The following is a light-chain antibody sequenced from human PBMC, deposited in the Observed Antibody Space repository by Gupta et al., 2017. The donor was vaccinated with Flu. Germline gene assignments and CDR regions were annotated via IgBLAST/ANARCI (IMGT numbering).Light chain of an antibody. V-gene: IGKV1-5*03. CDR2: KAS. Sequence: PSTLSAAVGDRVTITCRASQSISSWLAWYQQKPGKAPKLLIYKASSLESGVPSRFSGSGSGTEFTLTISSLQPDDFATYYCQQYNSYPWTFGQGTKVEIK. J-gene: IGKJ1*01. CDR3: QQYNSYPWT. CDR1: QSISSW.